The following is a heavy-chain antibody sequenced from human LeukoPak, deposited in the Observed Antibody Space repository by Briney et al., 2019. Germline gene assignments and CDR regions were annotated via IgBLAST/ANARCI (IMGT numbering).Heavy chain of an antibody. CDR1: GYSISSGYY. V-gene: IGHV4-38-2*02. Sequence: SETLSLTCAVSGYSISSGYYWGWIRQPPGKGLDWIGSIYHSGSTYYNPSLKSRVTISVDTSKNQFSLKLSSATAADTAVYYCARDYGGNPNNWFDPWGQGTLVTVSS. CDR3: ARDYGGNPNNWFDP. CDR2: IYHSGST. J-gene: IGHJ5*02. D-gene: IGHD4-23*01.